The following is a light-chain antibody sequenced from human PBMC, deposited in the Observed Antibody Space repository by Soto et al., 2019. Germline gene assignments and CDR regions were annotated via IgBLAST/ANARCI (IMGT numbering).Light chain of an antibody. CDR2: DAS. CDR3: QQRKNRPRGT. V-gene: IGKV3-11*01. J-gene: IGKJ1*01. CDR1: QSVSSY. Sequence: EIVLTQSPATLSLSPGERATLSCRASQSVSSYLAWYQQKPGQAPRLLIYDASNMATGIPARFSGSGSGTDFTLNIRCGDPGDFAGYYWQQRKNRPRGTVGQGTKVDIK.